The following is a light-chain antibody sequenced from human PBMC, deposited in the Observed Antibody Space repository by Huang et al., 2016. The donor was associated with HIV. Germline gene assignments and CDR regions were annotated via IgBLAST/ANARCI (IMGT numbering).Light chain of an antibody. CDR1: QSVSSNY. CDR2: GAS. Sequence: EIVLAQSPGTLSLSQGQRATLSCRASQSVSSNYLAWYQQKLGQAPRLLFYGASSRATGIPDRFRGSGSGTDFTLTISRLEPEDFAVYYCQQYNTSPYTFGQGTKLEIK. V-gene: IGKV3-20*01. J-gene: IGKJ2*01. CDR3: QQYNTSPYT.